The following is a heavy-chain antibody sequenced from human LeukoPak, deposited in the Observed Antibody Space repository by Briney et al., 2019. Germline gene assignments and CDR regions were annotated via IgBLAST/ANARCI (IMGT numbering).Heavy chain of an antibody. CDR1: GFAFSTYA. CDR2: ISGSGGYT. Sequence: PGGSLRLSCAASGFAFSTYAMGWVRQAPGKGLEWVSVISGSGGYTYYADSVEGRFTISRDNSRNTVYLQMNSLRDEDTAVYYCASGTYYGSGSWGYWGQGTLVTVSS. CDR3: ASGTYYGSGSWGY. V-gene: IGHV3-23*01. J-gene: IGHJ4*02. D-gene: IGHD3-10*01.